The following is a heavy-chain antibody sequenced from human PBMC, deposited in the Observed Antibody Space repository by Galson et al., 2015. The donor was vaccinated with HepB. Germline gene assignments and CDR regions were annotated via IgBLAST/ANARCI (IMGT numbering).Heavy chain of an antibody. D-gene: IGHD5-12*01. CDR1: GYSFTSYW. V-gene: IGHV5-51*01. CDR2: IYPGDSDT. Sequence: QSGAEVKKPGESLKISCKGSGYSFTSYWIGWVRQMPGKGLEWMGIIYPGDSDTRYSPSFQGQVTISADKSISTAYLQWSSLKASDTAMYYCARGKRRMRSHNQWLRSPTFYYYYGMDVWGQGTTVTVSS. CDR3: ARGKRRMRSHNQWLRSPTFYYYYGMDV. J-gene: IGHJ6*02.